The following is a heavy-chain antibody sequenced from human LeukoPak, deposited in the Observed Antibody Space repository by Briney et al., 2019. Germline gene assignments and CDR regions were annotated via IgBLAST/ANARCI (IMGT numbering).Heavy chain of an antibody. D-gene: IGHD3-9*01. V-gene: IGHV4-39*01. J-gene: IGHJ5*02. Sequence: SETLSLTCTVSGGFISSSSYYWGWIRQPPGKGLEWIGSIYYTGSTYYNPSLKSRVIISLDTSKNQFSLKMYSVTAADTAVYYCAIADSLTGYDNWFDPWGQGTLVTVSS. CDR2: IYYTGST. CDR3: AIADSLTGYDNWFDP. CDR1: GGFISSSSYY.